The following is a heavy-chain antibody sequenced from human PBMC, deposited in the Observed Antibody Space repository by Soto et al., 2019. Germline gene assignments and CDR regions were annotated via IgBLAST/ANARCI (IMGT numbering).Heavy chain of an antibody. J-gene: IGHJ4*01. CDR3: TTEPDYSNYFEY. Sequence: EVQLVESGGGLVKPGGSRRLSCADSGFTFNNAWMNWVRQAPGKGLEWVGRIRSKADGGTTHYAAPVTDRFTISRDDSKNTLHLQMNSLKTEDTAVYYCTTEPDYSNYFEYWCHGTRVTVSS. CDR1: GFTFNNAW. D-gene: IGHD4-4*01. CDR2: IRSKADGGTT. V-gene: IGHV3-15*07.